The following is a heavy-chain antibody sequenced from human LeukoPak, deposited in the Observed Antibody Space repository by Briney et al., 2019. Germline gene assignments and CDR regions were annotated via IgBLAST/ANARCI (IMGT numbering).Heavy chain of an antibody. CDR1: GFTFSSSA. CDR2: IGSSGTT. Sequence: GGSLRLSCAASGFTFSSSAMAWVRQAPGRGLDWASSIGSSGTTYYADSIKGRFAISRDNPENTLYLQVHSLRAEDSAVYYCVKGRISEDGLDSWGQGTLVTVSS. CDR3: VKGRISEDGLDS. D-gene: IGHD5-24*01. J-gene: IGHJ4*02. V-gene: IGHV3-23*01.